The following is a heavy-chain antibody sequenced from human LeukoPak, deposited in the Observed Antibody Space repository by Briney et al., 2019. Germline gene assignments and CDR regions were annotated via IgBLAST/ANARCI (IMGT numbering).Heavy chain of an antibody. Sequence: GGSLRLSCAASGFSFSDYGMNWVRQAPGKGLEWLSYLSSSGNSIYYADSVKGRFTISRDSANNSLYLQMNSLRDEDTAVYYCARDRGTYYPLDHWGQGTLVTVSS. CDR1: GFSFSDYG. V-gene: IGHV3-48*02. J-gene: IGHJ4*02. CDR2: LSSSGNSI. CDR3: ARDRGTYYPLDH. D-gene: IGHD1-26*01.